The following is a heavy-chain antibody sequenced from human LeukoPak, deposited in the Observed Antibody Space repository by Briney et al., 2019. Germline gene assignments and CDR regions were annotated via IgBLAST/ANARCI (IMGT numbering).Heavy chain of an antibody. Sequence: PGRSLRLSCAASGFTFSSYGMHWVRQAPGKGLEWVAVISYDGSNKYYADSVKGRFTISRDNSKNTLYLQMNSLKTEDTAVYYCTTDVGYYDSSGYYEVVYWGQGTLVTVSS. CDR2: ISYDGSNK. J-gene: IGHJ4*02. D-gene: IGHD3-22*01. CDR3: TTDVGYYDSSGYYEVVY. V-gene: IGHV3-30*03. CDR1: GFTFSSYG.